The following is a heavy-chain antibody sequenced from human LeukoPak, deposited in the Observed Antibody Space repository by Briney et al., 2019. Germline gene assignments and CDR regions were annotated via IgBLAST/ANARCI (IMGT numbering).Heavy chain of an antibody. D-gene: IGHD3-22*01. CDR2: ISGSGGST. V-gene: IGHV3-23*01. CDR1: GFTFSSYA. Sequence: HPGGSLRLSCAASGFTFSSYAMSWVRQAPGKGLEWVSAISGSGGSTYYADSVKGRFTISRDNSKNTLYLQMNSLRAEDTAVYYCAKDATVYYYDSSGPNFDYWGQGTLVTVSS. CDR3: AKDATVYYYDSSGPNFDY. J-gene: IGHJ4*02.